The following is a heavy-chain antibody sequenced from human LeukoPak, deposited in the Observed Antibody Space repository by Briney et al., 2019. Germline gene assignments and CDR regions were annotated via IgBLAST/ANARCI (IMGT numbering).Heavy chain of an antibody. CDR1: GFTFRNYW. CDR2: IKEDGSEK. V-gene: IGHV3-7*01. CDR3: AEAEVTRISDPYH. Sequence: GGSLRLSCAASGFTFRNYWMSWVRQAPGKGLEWVANIKEDGSEKYYVDSVKGRFTISRDNAKDSLYLQMNSLRVEDTAVYYCAEAEVTRISDPYHSGQGTLVTVSS. J-gene: IGHJ1*01. D-gene: IGHD2-15*01.